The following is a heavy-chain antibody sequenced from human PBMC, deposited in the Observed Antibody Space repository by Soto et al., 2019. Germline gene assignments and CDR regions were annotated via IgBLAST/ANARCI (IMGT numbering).Heavy chain of an antibody. CDR1: GFSVSTSH. D-gene: IGHD3-22*01. V-gene: IGHV3-33*03. Sequence: GGSLRLSCAAAGFSVSTSHISWVRQAPGKGLEWVAVIWYDGSNKYYADSVKGRFTISRDNAKNTLYLQMNSLRAEDTAVYYCVRGDGDYYDGNGYLGRHWGQRTLVTVSS. CDR3: VRGDGDYYDGNGYLGRH. CDR2: IWYDGSNK. J-gene: IGHJ4*02.